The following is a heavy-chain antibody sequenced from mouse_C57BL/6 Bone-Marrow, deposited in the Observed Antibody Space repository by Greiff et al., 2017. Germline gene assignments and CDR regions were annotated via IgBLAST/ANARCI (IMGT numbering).Heavy chain of an antibody. CDR3: ARRDYDEGYYFDY. Sequence: VQLQQPGAELVKPGASVKLSCKASGYTFTSYWMQWVKQRPGQGLEWIGEIDPSDSYTNYTQKFKGKATLTVDTSSSTAYMQLISLTSEDSAVYYCARRDYDEGYYFDYWGQGTTRTGSS. J-gene: IGHJ2*01. D-gene: IGHD2-4*01. CDR2: IDPSDSYT. V-gene: IGHV1-50*01. CDR1: GYTFTSYW.